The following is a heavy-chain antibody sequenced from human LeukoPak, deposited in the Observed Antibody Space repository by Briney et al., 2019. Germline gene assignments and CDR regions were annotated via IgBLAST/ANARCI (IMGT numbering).Heavy chain of an antibody. CDR2: ISSSTI. J-gene: IGHJ4*02. CDR3: ARDSRYTSSTDY. D-gene: IGHD6-13*01. CDR1: GFTFSSYS. V-gene: IGHV3-48*02. Sequence: GGSLRLSCAASGFTFSSYSMNWVRQAPGKGLVWVSYISSSTIYYADSVKGRFTISRDNAKNSLYLQMNSLRDEDTAVYYCARDSRYTSSTDYWGQGTLVTVSS.